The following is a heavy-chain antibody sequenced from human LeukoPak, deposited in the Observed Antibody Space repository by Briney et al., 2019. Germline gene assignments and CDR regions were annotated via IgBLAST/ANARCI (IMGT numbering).Heavy chain of an antibody. V-gene: IGHV3-21*01. CDR2: ISSSSSYI. D-gene: IGHD6-19*01. J-gene: IGHJ4*02. CDR3: ARDQDRWQWLSY. Sequence: GGSLRLSCAASGFTFSSYSMNWVRQAPGKGLEWVSSISSSSSYIYYADSVKGRFTISRDNAKNSLYLQMNSLRAEDTAVYYCARDQDRWQWLSYWGQGTLVTVSS. CDR1: GFTFSSYS.